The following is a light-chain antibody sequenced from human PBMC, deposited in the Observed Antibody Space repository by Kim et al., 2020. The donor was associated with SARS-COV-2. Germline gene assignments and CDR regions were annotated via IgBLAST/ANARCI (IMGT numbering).Light chain of an antibody. J-gene: IGKJ5*01. CDR2: ASS. CDR3: LQHNTYPIT. V-gene: IGKV1-17*03. CDR1: QDISNY. Sequence: ASLEDRSTTTCRPGQDISNYLAWVQQKPGKAPKRLIYASSTLQSGVPSRFSGSGSGTEFTLTISSLQPEDFATYYCLQHNTYPITFGQGTRLEIK.